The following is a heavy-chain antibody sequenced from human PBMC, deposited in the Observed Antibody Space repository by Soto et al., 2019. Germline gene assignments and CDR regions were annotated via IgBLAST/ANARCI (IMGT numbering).Heavy chain of an antibody. CDR3: ARGSSGYLNLYYYYGMDV. CDR2: IYYSGST. D-gene: IGHD3-22*01. Sequence: KPSETLSLTCTVSGGSISSGGYYWSWIRQHPGKGLEWIGYIYYSGSTYYNPSLKSRVTISVDTSKNQFSLKLSSVTAADTAMYYCARGSSGYLNLYYYYGMDVWGQGNPGHRLL. V-gene: IGHV4-31*03. CDR1: GGSISSGGYY. J-gene: IGHJ6*02.